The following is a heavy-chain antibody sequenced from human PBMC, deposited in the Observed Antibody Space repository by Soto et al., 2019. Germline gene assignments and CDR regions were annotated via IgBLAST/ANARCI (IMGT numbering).Heavy chain of an antibody. CDR1: GYTFTSYY. CDR2: INPSGGST. V-gene: IGHV1-46*01. Sequence: ASVKVSCKASGYTFTSYYMHWVRQAPGQGLEWMGIINPSGGSTSYAQKFQGRVTMTRDTSTSTVYMELSSLRSEDTAVYYCAREGYYYGSRGQYYFDYWGQGTLVTVS. D-gene: IGHD3-10*01. CDR3: AREGYYYGSRGQYYFDY. J-gene: IGHJ4*02.